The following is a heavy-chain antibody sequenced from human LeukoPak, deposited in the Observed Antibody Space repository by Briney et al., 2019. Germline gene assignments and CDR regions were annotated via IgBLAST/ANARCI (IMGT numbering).Heavy chain of an antibody. D-gene: IGHD5-18*01. J-gene: IGHJ5*02. CDR1: GYSFTSYW. Sequence: GESQKISCKGSGYSFTSYWIGWVHQMPGKGLEWMGIIYPGDSDARYSPSFQGQVTISADKSISTAYLQWSSPKASDTAMYYCASQLWDSYGYSGWFDPWGQGTLVTVSS. CDR3: ASQLWDSYGYSGWFDP. V-gene: IGHV5-51*07. CDR2: IYPGDSDA.